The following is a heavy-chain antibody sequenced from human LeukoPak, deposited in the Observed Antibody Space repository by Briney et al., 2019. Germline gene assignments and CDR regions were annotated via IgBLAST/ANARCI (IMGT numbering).Heavy chain of an antibody. Sequence: SETLSLTCTVSGGSLNRYYWTWIRQPPGKGLEWIGYMHYSGHTNYNTSLKNRVTISVDASKSQFSLKLSAVTAADTAVYYCARVSSSSWFGPFDYWGQGTLATVSS. J-gene: IGHJ4*02. V-gene: IGHV4-59*01. D-gene: IGHD6-13*01. CDR3: ARVSSSSWFGPFDY. CDR2: MHYSGHT. CDR1: GGSLNRYY.